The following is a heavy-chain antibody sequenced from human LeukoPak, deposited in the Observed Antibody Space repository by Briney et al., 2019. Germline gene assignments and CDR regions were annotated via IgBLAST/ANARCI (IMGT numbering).Heavy chain of an antibody. V-gene: IGHV5-51*01. J-gene: IGHJ4*02. CDR3: ARQFYYDRSGFFEGAY. CDR1: GYKFTNYW. CDR2: VYPGDSDA. D-gene: IGHD3-22*01. Sequence: GESLKISCKGSGYKFTNYWIGWVRQMPGKGLEWMGSVYPGDSDARYSPSFQGQVTASADRSISTAYLQWSSLKASDTDMYYCARQFYYDRSGFFEGAYWGQGSLVTVSS.